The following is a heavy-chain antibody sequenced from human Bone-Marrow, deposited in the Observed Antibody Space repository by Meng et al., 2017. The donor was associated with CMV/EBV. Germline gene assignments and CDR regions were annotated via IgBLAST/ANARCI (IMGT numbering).Heavy chain of an antibody. CDR3: APGFRSWSGSYSS. D-gene: IGHD1-26*01. J-gene: IGHJ4*02. CDR1: GAPFSGY. Sequence: QVRLPRGGEGLLNPSGTLSLTFGVYGAPFSGYWSWVRQPPGKGLEWIGEITHSGSTNYNVSLKSRVTISIDTSKNQFSLKLSSVTATDTAVYYCAPGFRSWSGSYSSWGQGTLVTVSS. CDR2: ITHSGST. V-gene: IGHV4-34*01.